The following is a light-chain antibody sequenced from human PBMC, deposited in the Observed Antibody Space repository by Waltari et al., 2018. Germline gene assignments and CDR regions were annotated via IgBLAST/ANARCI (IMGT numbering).Light chain of an antibody. V-gene: IGLV1-47*01. Sequence: QSVLTQPPSASGTPGQSVTISCSGSTPNIGVNFVSWYQQFPGTAPKRLIYRNSQRPSGVPDRFSGSKSGTSASLSISGLRSEDEANYYCAAWDDSLSGPVFGGGTELTVL. J-gene: IGLJ3*02. CDR2: RNS. CDR3: AAWDDSLSGPV. CDR1: TPNIGVNF.